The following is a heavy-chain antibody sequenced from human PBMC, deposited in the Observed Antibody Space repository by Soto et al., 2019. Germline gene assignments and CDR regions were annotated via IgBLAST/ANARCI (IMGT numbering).Heavy chain of an antibody. CDR2: MNPNSGNT. V-gene: IGHV1-8*02. CDR3: ARERSAAGTGWFDP. D-gene: IGHD6-13*01. CDR1: GYTFTSYY. J-gene: IGHJ5*02. Sequence: ASVKVSCKASGYTFTSYYMHWVRQATGQGLEWMGWMNPNSGNTGYAQKFQGRVTMTRNTSISTAYMDLSSLRSEDTAVYYCARERSAAGTGWFDPWGQGTLVTVSS.